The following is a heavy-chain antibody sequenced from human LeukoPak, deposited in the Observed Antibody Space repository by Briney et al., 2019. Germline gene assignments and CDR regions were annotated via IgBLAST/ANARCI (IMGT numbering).Heavy chain of an antibody. CDR3: VRDSGSRSSGIFDY. D-gene: IGHD6-6*01. CDR2: IKQDGSEQ. CDR1: GFIFSSHG. Sequence: GGSLRLSCAASGFIFSSHGMNWVREATGEGLEWVANIKQDGSEQYYAGSVKGRFTISRDNARNSVSLLINSLRVDDTAVYYCVRDSGSRSSGIFDYWGQGALVTVSS. J-gene: IGHJ4*02. V-gene: IGHV3-7*01.